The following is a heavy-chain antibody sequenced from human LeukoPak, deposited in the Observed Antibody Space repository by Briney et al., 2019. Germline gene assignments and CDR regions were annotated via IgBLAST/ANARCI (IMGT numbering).Heavy chain of an antibody. Sequence: GGSLRLSCAASGFTVSHNYMSWVRQAPGKGLEWVSVIYSVSSTYYADSVKGRFTISRDNSKNTVYLQMNSLRAEDTAVYYCARDPYSGSYGADYYYYMDVWGKGTTVTISS. CDR2: IYSVSST. V-gene: IGHV3-66*01. CDR1: GFTVSHNY. J-gene: IGHJ6*03. D-gene: IGHD1-26*01. CDR3: ARDPYSGSYGADYYYYMDV.